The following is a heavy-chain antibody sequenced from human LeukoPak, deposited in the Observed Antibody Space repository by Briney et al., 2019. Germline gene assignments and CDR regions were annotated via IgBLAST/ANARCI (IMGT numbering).Heavy chain of an antibody. CDR2: IIPIFGTA. D-gene: IGHD2-15*01. CDR3: ARDGKAATDAFDI. CDR1: GYTFTSYG. Sequence: SVKVSCKASGYTFTSYGISWVRQAPGQGLEWMGGIIPIFGTANYAQKFQGRVTITADESTSTAYMELSSLRSEDTAVYYCARDGKAATDAFDIWGQGTMVTVSS. J-gene: IGHJ3*02. V-gene: IGHV1-69*13.